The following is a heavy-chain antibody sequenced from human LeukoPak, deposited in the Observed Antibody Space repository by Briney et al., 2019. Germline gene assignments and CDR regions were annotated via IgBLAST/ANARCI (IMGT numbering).Heavy chain of an antibody. V-gene: IGHV3-30-3*02. Sequence: GGSLRLSCAASGFTFSSYAIHWVRQAPGKGLEWVAVISFDGSDEYYADSVKGRFTISRDNSKNTLYLQMNSLRAEDTAVYYCAKMGGLQRAFDYWGQGSLVTVSS. CDR3: AKMGGLQRAFDY. D-gene: IGHD5-24*01. CDR2: ISFDGSDE. CDR1: GFTFSSYA. J-gene: IGHJ4*02.